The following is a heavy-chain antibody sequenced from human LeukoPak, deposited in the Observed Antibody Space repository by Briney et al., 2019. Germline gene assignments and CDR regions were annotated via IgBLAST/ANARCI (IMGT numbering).Heavy chain of an antibody. J-gene: IGHJ4*02. V-gene: IGHV4-59*12. CDR3: ARDHGYSSGYFDY. Sequence: PSETLSLTCTVSGGSISSYYWSWIRQPPGKGLEWIGYIYYSGSTNYNPSLKSRVTISVDTSKNQFSLKLSSVTAADTAVYYCARDHGYSSGYFDYWGQGTLVTVSS. D-gene: IGHD6-19*01. CDR2: IYYSGST. CDR1: GGSISSYY.